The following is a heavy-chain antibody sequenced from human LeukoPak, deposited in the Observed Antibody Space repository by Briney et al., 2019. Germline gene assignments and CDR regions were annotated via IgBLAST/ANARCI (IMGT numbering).Heavy chain of an antibody. V-gene: IGHV1-69*04. CDR1: GGTFNNYA. Sequence: ASVKVSCKASGGTFNNYALTWVRQAPGQGLEWMGRIIPTLDITIYAQKFQGRDTITADKSTSTAYIELSSLSSEDTAVYYCARDQGLIDPPPYGLDVWGQGTTVTVSS. D-gene: IGHD3-16*01. CDR2: IIPTLDIT. CDR3: ARDQGLIDPPPYGLDV. J-gene: IGHJ6*02.